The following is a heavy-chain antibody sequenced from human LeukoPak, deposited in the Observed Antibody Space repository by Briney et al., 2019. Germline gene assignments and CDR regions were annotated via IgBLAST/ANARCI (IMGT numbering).Heavy chain of an antibody. CDR2: IYSGGST. D-gene: IGHD6-13*01. V-gene: IGHV3-53*05. J-gene: IGHJ4*02. Sequence: GGSLRLSCAASGFTVSSNYMSWVRQVPGKGLEWVSVIYSGGSTHYADSVKGRFTISRDNSKNTLYLQMNSLRAEDTAVYYCAKDCVLWQQLLDYWGQGTLVTVSS. CDR1: GFTVSSNY. CDR3: AKDCVLWQQLLDY.